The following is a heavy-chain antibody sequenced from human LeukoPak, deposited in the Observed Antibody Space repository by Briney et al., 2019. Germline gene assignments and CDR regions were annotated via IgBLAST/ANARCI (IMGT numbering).Heavy chain of an antibody. J-gene: IGHJ3*02. CDR3: AKGRGYNYWDGFDI. CDR2: INSDGSST. CDR1: GFTFSSYW. D-gene: IGHD5-24*01. Sequence: GGSLRLSCAASGFTFSSYWMHWVRQAPGKGLVWVSRINSDGSSTSYADSVKGRFTISRDNAKNTLYLQMNSLRAEDTAVYYCAKGRGYNYWDGFDIWGQGTMVTVSS. V-gene: IGHV3-74*01.